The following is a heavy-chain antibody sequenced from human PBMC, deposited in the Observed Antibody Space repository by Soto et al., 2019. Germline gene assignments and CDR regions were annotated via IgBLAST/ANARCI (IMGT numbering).Heavy chain of an antibody. V-gene: IGHV4-59*08. CDR3: VRQGIGFVHGLVDV. CDR1: SGPSKSHN. Sequence: QVQVQQSGPGLVKPSETLSLTCTVSSGPSKSHNWGWIRQPPGRGLEWIGYVYDTWSTSYNPSLNSRVTVLADTSTNRIDLTLRFVSAAATAVYDCVRQGIGFVHGLVDVWGQGTTVIGSS. D-gene: IGHD3-10*01. J-gene: IGHJ6*01. CDR2: VYDTWST.